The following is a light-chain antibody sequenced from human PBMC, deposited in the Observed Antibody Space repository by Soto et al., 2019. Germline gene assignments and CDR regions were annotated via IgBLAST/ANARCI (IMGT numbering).Light chain of an antibody. CDR2: AAS. V-gene: IGKV1-5*01. CDR1: QSISSW. Sequence: DIQMTQSPSTLSASVGDRVTITCRASQSISSWLAWYQQKPGKAPKSLIYAASILHSGVPSKFSGSGSGTDFTLTINSLQPEDFATYYCQQYNAYPITFGQGTRLEIK. CDR3: QQYNAYPIT. J-gene: IGKJ5*01.